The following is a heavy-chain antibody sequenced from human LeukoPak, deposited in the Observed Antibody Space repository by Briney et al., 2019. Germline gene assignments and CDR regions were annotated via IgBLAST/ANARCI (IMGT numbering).Heavy chain of an antibody. CDR3: ARGRGSTSPPKTSYYWYFDL. CDR1: GGTFSSYA. CDR2: IIPIFGTA. D-gene: IGHD2-2*01. J-gene: IGHJ2*01. V-gene: IGHV1-69*05. Sequence: SVKVSCKASGGTFSSYAISWVRQAPGQGLEWMGGIIPIFGTANYAQKFQGRVTITTDESTSTAYMELSSLRSEDTAVYYCARGRGSTSPPKTSYYWYFDLWGRGTLVTVSS.